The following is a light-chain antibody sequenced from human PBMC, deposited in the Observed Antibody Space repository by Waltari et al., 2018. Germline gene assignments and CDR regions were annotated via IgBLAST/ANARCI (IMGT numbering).Light chain of an antibody. CDR1: QALRNN. CDR3: QQYNSWPPT. CDR2: GAL. Sequence: EILMTQYPVILSVSPGESGLLSCWASQALRNNLAWYQHKPGQPPRLLIYGALSRADGVPDRFTGSGSGTDFALSISRLQSDDFAVYFCQQYNSWPPTFAPGTTVDL. V-gene: IGKV3-15*01. J-gene: IGKJ3*01.